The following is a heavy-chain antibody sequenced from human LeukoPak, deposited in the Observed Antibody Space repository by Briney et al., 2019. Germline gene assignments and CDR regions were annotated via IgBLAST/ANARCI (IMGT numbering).Heavy chain of an antibody. D-gene: IGHD6-19*01. CDR3: ARASAVAGTRDY. Sequence: GGSLRLSCAASGFTSSSYWMSWVRQAPGKGLEWVANIKEDGRDKYYVDSVKGRFTISRDNAKNSLYLQMNSLRSEDTAVYYCARASAVAGTRDYWGQGTLVTVSS. CDR2: IKEDGRDK. CDR1: GFTSSSYW. V-gene: IGHV3-7*01. J-gene: IGHJ4*02.